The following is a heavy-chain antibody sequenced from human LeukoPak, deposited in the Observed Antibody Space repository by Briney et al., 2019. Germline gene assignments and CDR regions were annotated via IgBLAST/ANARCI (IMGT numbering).Heavy chain of an antibody. J-gene: IGHJ4*02. V-gene: IGHV4-59*01. CDR3: ASGLGYYFDY. Sequence: PSETLSLTCVAYGGSFSAYYWSWIRQPPGKGLEWIGYIYYSGSTNYNPSLKSRVTISVDTSKNQFSLKLSSVTAADTAVYYCASGLGYYFDYWGQGTLVTVSS. CDR1: GGSFSAYY. CDR2: IYYSGST.